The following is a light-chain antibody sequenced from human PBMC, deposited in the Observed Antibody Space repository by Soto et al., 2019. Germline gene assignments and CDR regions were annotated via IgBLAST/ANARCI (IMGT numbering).Light chain of an antibody. CDR3: HQYGSSPYT. Sequence: EMVLTQSPGTLSLSPGERAIISCRASQSVSSSYLAWYQQKPGQAPRLLIYGASSRATGIPDRFSGSGSGPDFSLSISRLEPEDFAVYYCHQYGSSPYTFGQGTKPEIK. J-gene: IGKJ2*01. CDR1: QSVSSSY. V-gene: IGKV3-20*01. CDR2: GAS.